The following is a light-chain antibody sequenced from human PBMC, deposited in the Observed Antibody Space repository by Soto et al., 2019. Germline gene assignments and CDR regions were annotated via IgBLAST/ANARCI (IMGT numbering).Light chain of an antibody. V-gene: IGKV1-33*01. CDR2: DAS. CDR1: QEISNY. Sequence: DIQMTQSPSSLSASVGDRVTITCQASQEISNYVNWYQHQPGKAPDLLVYDASNLQPGVPSRFSGSGSGTVFTFPISSLQPEDIATYFCQQFYNLPYTFGQGTKLQIK. CDR3: QQFYNLPYT. J-gene: IGKJ2*01.